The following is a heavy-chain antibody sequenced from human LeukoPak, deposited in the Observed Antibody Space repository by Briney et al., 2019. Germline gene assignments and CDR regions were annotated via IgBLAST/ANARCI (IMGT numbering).Heavy chain of an antibody. CDR2: ISYDGCNK. CDR1: GFTFSSYG. CDR3: ARDGNGGNSGVDY. V-gene: IGHV3-30*19. Sequence: GGSLRLSCAASGFTFSSYGMHWVRQAPGKGLEWVAVISYDGCNKYYADSVKGRFTISRDNSKNTLYLQMNSLRAEDTAVYYCARDGNGGNSGVDYWGQGTLVTVSS. D-gene: IGHD4-23*01. J-gene: IGHJ4*02.